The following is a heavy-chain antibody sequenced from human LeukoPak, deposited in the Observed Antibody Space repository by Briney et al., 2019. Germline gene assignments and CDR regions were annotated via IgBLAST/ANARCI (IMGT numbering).Heavy chain of an antibody. D-gene: IGHD6-13*01. Sequence: PSETLSLTCTVSGGSISSYYWSWIRQPAGKGLEWIGRIYTSGSTNYNPSLKSRVTMSVDTSKNQFSLKLSSVTAADTAVYYCARLFRYSSSWPLDYWGQGTLVTVSS. CDR3: ARLFRYSSSWPLDY. CDR2: IYTSGST. V-gene: IGHV4-4*07. CDR1: GGSISSYY. J-gene: IGHJ4*02.